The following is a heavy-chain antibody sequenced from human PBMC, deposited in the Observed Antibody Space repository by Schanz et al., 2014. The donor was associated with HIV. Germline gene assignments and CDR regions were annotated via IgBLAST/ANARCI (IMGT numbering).Heavy chain of an antibody. CDR2: IMPSFGTA. V-gene: IGHV1-69*01. J-gene: IGHJ3*02. Sequence: QVQLVQSGAEVKNPGASVKVSCKASGGPFSSHALSWVRQAPGQGLEWMGAIMPSFGTANYAQKFQGRVTITADESTSTAYMELRSLRSEDTAVYYCARGLGDSSSSEPFDIWGQGTKVTVSS. D-gene: IGHD6-6*01. CDR3: ARGLGDSSSSEPFDI. CDR1: GGPFSSHA.